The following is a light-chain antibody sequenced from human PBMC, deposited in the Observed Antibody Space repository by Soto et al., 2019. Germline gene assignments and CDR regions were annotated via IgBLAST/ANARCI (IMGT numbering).Light chain of an antibody. V-gene: IGKV1-5*03. CDR2: KAS. CDR1: QSISSW. Sequence: DIQMTQSPSTLSASVGDRVTITCRASQSISSWLAWYQQKPGKAPKLLIYKASSLESGVPSRFSGSGSGTDFTFTITSLQPEDIATYYCQHYDSLPYTFGQGTKLEIK. CDR3: QHYDSLPYT. J-gene: IGKJ2*01.